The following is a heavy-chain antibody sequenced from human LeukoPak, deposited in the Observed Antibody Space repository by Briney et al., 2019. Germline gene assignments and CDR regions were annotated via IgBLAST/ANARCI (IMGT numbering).Heavy chain of an antibody. CDR3: AREYYDYVWGSHRYARDYFDY. CDR1: GGSFSGYY. J-gene: IGHJ4*02. Sequence: KSSETLSLTCAVYGGSFSGYYWSWIRQPPGKGLEWIGEINHSGSTNYNPSLKSRVTISVDTSKNQFSLKLSSVTAADTAVYYCAREYYDYVWGSHRYARDYFDYWGQGTLVTVSS. V-gene: IGHV4-34*01. D-gene: IGHD3-16*02. CDR2: INHSGST.